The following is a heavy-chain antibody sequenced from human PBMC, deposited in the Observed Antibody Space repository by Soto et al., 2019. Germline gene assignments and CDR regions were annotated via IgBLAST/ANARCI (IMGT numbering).Heavy chain of an antibody. CDR3: ATRYCTSTNCYSFDY. CDR2: ISSSSSHI. V-gene: IGHV3-21*01. CDR1: GFTFSSYS. D-gene: IGHD2-2*01. J-gene: IGHJ4*02. Sequence: PGGSLRLSCAASGFTFSSYSMNWVRQAPGKGLEWVSSISSSSSHIFYADSVKGRFTISRDNAKNSLYLQMNSLRAEDTAVYYCATRYCTSTNCYSFDYWGQGTLVTVSS.